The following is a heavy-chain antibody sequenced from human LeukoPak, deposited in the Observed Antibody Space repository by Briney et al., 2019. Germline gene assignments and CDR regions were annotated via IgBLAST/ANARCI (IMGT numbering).Heavy chain of an antibody. D-gene: IGHD6-13*01. CDR3: ATCGSTWYAAY. J-gene: IGHJ4*02. V-gene: IGHV3-30-3*01. CDR1: GFTFSSYA. CDR2: ISSDGSNK. Sequence: GGSLRLSCAASGFTFSSYAMHWVRQAQGKGLKWVAVISSDGSNKYYADSVKGRFTISRDNSKNTLYLQMNSLRPEDAAVYYCATCGSTWYAAYWGQATLVTVSS.